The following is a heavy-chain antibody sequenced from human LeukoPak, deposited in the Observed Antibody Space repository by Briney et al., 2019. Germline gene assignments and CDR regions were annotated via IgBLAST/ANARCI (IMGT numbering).Heavy chain of an antibody. Sequence: GGSLRLSCAASGFTVSSNYTSWVRQAPGKGLEWVSVIYSGGSTYYADSVKGRFTISRDNSKNTLYLQMNSLRAEDTAVYYCARDRQLELRGLYYYYGMDVWGQGTTVTVSS. CDR2: IYSGGST. CDR1: GFTVSSNY. V-gene: IGHV3-53*01. CDR3: ARDRQLELRGLYYYYGMDV. J-gene: IGHJ6*02. D-gene: IGHD1-7*01.